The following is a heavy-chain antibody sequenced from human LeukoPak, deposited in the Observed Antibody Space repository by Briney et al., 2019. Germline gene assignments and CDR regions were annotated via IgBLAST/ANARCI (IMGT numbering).Heavy chain of an antibody. D-gene: IGHD2-2*01. CDR3: ARRPGAFTFDY. CDR2: IYYSGST. J-gene: IGHJ4*02. V-gene: IGHV4-59*12. Sequence: SETLSLTCTVSGGSISSFHWSWIRQPPGKGLEWIGYIYYSGSTFYNPSLKSRVTISIDTSKNQFSLKLSSVTAADTAVYYCARRPGAFTFDYWGQGTLVTVSS. CDR1: GGSISSFH.